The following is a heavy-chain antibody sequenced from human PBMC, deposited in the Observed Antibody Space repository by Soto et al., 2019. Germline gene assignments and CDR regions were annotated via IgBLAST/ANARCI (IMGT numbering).Heavy chain of an antibody. CDR1: GFTFSSSA. J-gene: IGHJ4*02. Sequence: QVQLVESGGGVVQPGGSLRLSCAVSGFTFSSSAMHWVRQVPGKGPEWVAIISSDGNDKYYADSVEGRFTISRDNSKNSLFLQMSSLRPDDTALYYCAKDNPTIAYWGQGTLVTVSS. D-gene: IGHD1-1*01. CDR3: AKDNPTIAY. CDR2: ISSDGNDK. V-gene: IGHV3-30*18.